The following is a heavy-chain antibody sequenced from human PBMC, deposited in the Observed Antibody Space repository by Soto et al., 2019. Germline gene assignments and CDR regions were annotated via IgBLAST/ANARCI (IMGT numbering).Heavy chain of an antibody. D-gene: IGHD6-13*01. CDR1: GYSFTSYW. Sequence: GESLKISCKTSGYSFTSYWIGWVRQMPGKGMEWMGNIYPYDSDTRYSPSFQGQVTISADKSISTAYLQWTSLKASDTDIHYCSIFKYSTPARYLHNWGQGSSVTLSS. V-gene: IGHV5-51*01. CDR2: IYPYDSDT. J-gene: IGHJ1*01. CDR3: SIFKYSTPARYLHN.